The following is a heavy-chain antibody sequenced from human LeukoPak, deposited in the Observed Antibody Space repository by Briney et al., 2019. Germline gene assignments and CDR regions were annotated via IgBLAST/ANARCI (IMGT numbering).Heavy chain of an antibody. J-gene: IGHJ4*02. Sequence: PGGSLRLSCAASGFTFSSYAMSWVRQAPGKGLEWVSAISGSGGSTYYADSVKGRFTISRDTSKNTVYLQMNSLRGEDTAVYYCASWPGAWYGEDSWGQGTLVTVSS. CDR3: ASWPGAWYGEDS. V-gene: IGHV3-23*01. CDR2: ISGSGGST. CDR1: GFTFSSYA. D-gene: IGHD3-10*01.